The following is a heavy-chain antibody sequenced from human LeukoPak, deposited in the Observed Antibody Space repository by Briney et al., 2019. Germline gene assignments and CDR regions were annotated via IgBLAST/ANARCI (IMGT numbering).Heavy chain of an antibody. CDR3: AASSYGDSSNYYYGMDV. Sequence: GASVKVSCKASGFTFTSSAVQWVRQARGHRLEWIGWIVVGSGNTNYAQKFQERVTITRDMSTSTAYMELSSLRSEDTAVYYCAASSYGDSSNYYYGMDVWGQGTTVTVSS. V-gene: IGHV1-58*01. CDR1: GFTFTSSA. J-gene: IGHJ6*02. D-gene: IGHD4-17*01. CDR2: IVVGSGNT.